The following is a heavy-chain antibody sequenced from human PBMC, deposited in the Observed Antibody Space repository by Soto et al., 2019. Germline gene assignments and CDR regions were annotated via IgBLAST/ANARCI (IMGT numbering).Heavy chain of an antibody. CDR3: AKRMRRYYYDSSGYDIDY. Sequence: PGGSLRLSCAASGFTFSSYAMSWVRQAPGKGLEWVSAISGSGGSTYYADSVKGRFTISRDNSKNTLYLQMNSLRAEDTAVCYCAKRMRRYYYDSSGYDIDYWGQGTLVTVSS. V-gene: IGHV3-23*01. CDR1: GFTFSSYA. CDR2: ISGSGGST. J-gene: IGHJ4*02. D-gene: IGHD3-22*01.